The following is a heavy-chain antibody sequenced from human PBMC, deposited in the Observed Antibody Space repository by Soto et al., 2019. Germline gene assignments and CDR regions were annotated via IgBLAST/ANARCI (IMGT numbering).Heavy chain of an antibody. CDR1: GGSISSRSYY. V-gene: IGHV4-39*01. D-gene: IGHD3-3*01. J-gene: IGHJ5*02. Sequence: SETLSLTCTVSGGSISSRSYYWGWIRQPPGKGLEWIGSIYYSGRTHYNPSLKSRVTISVDTSKNQFSLKLSSVTAADTAVYYCARRFLEWLLGTSWFDPWGQGTLVTVSS. CDR3: ARRFLEWLLGTSWFDP. CDR2: IYYSGRT.